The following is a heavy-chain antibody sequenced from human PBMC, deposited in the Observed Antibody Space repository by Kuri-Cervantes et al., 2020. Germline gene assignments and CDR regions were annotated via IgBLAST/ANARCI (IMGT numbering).Heavy chain of an antibody. J-gene: IGHJ5*02. Sequence: SQTLSLTCAVYGGSFSGYYWSWIRQPPGKGLEWIGEINHSGSTNYNPSLKSRVTISVDTSKNQFSLKLSSVTAADTAVYYCARAYYYDSSGYYSLEYNWFDPWGQGTLVTVSS. D-gene: IGHD3-22*01. CDR1: GGSFSGYY. CDR2: INHSGST. V-gene: IGHV4-34*01. CDR3: ARAYYYDSSGYYSLEYNWFDP.